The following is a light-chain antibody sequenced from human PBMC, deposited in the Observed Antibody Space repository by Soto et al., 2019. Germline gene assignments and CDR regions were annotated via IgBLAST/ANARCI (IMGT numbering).Light chain of an antibody. CDR1: NSDVGRYNS. Sequence: QSALTQPHSVSGSPGQSVTISCTGTNSDVGRYNSVSWYQQLPGKAPQLIISAVRQRPSGVPDRFSGSKSGTSASLAITGLQAEDEADYYCQAYDDSLTAFVFGGGTKLTVL. V-gene: IGLV2-11*01. CDR2: AVR. J-gene: IGLJ3*02. CDR3: QAYDDSLTAFV.